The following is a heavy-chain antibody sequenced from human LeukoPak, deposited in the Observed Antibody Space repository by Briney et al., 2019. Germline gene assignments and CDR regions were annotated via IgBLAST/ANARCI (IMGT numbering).Heavy chain of an antibody. D-gene: IGHD3-10*01. V-gene: IGHV4-59*01. Sequence: SETLSLTCTVSGGSINYYYWMWIRQPPGKGLEWIGYIYYSGGTHYNPSLKSRVTMLVDTSKNQFSLKLTAVTAADTAVHYCARGFSRGDYFDYWGQGTLVTVSS. CDR3: ARGFSRGDYFDY. CDR2: IYYSGGT. CDR1: GGSINYYY. J-gene: IGHJ4*02.